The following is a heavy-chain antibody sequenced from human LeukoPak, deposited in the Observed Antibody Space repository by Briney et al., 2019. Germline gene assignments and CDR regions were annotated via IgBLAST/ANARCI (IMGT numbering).Heavy chain of an antibody. V-gene: IGHV3-30*04. CDR3: AESSGSYMEFDY. CDR1: GFTFSSYA. J-gene: IGHJ4*02. Sequence: GGSLRLSCAASGFTFSSYAMHWVRQAPGKGLEWVALISYDGSNKYYADSVKARFIISRDNSKNTVYLQMNSLRAEDTAVYYCAESSGSYMEFDYWGQGTLVTVSS. CDR2: ISYDGSNK. D-gene: IGHD3-10*01.